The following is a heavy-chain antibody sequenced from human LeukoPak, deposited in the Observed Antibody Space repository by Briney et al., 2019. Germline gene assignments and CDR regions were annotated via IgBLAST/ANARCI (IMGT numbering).Heavy chain of an antibody. D-gene: IGHD6-13*01. V-gene: IGHV3-7*01. CDR1: GFTFSSYW. CDR3: ARDVAGPSVH. Sequence: QTGGSLRLSCAASGFTFSSYWMSWVRQAPGKGLEWVANIRQDGKEKYYVDSVKGRFTISRDNAKKSLDLQMNSLRAEDTAVYYCARDVAGPSVHWGQGTLVTVAS. J-gene: IGHJ1*01. CDR2: IRQDGKEK.